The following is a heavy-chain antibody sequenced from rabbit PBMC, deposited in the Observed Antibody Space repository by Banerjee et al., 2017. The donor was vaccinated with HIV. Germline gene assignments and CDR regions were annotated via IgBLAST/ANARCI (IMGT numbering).Heavy chain of an antibody. D-gene: IGHD8-1*01. V-gene: IGHV1S45*01. CDR3: ARSYGASSYYGLNL. J-gene: IGHJ4*01. CDR1: GFSFSSSYY. Sequence: QEQLEESGGDLVKPEGSLTLTCTASGFSFSSSYYMCWVRQAPGKGLEWIGCIYTGDGSTYYASWVNGRFTLSRASSTTVTLQMTSLTAADTATYFCARSYGASSYYGLNLWGPGTLVTVS. CDR2: IYTGDGST.